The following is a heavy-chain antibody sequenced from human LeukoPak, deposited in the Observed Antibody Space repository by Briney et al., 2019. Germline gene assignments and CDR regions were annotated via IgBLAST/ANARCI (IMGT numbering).Heavy chain of an antibody. J-gene: IGHJ4*02. V-gene: IGHV4-59*08. D-gene: IGHD3-10*01. Sequence: SETLSLTCTVSGGSISSYYWSWIRQPPGNGLEWIGYIYYSGSTNYNPSLKSRVTISVDTSKNQFSLKLSSVTAADTAVYYCASLYGSGYFDYWGQGTLVTVSS. CDR2: IYYSGST. CDR1: GGSISSYY. CDR3: ASLYGSGYFDY.